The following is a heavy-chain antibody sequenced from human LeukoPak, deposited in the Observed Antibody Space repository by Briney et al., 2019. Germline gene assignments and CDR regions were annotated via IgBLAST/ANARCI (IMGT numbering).Heavy chain of an antibody. CDR1: GFTFSTYA. CDR2: ISSSGSST. Sequence: PGGSLRLSCVASGFTFSTYAMSWVRQAPGKGLEWVSVISSSGSSTYYADSVKGRFTISRDNAKNSLYLQMNSLRAEDTAIYYCTRVGYIDEGIDYWGQGTLVTVSS. D-gene: IGHD5-24*01. V-gene: IGHV3-23*01. CDR3: TRVGYIDEGIDY. J-gene: IGHJ4*02.